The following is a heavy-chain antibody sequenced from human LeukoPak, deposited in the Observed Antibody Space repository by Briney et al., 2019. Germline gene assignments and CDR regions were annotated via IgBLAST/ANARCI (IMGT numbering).Heavy chain of an antibody. J-gene: IGHJ5*02. V-gene: IGHV4-30-4*08. CDR1: GGSISSGDYY. Sequence: SQTLSLTCTVSGGSISSGDYYWSWIRQPPGKGLEWIGYTYYSGSTYYNPSLKSRVTISVDTSKNQFSLKLSSVTAADTAVYYCARGAGLRNWFDPWGQGTLVTVSS. CDR3: ARGAGLRNWFDP. D-gene: IGHD6-13*01. CDR2: TYYSGST.